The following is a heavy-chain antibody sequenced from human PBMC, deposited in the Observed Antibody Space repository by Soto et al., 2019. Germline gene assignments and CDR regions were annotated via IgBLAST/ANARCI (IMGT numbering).Heavy chain of an antibody. CDR2: MNPNSGNT. J-gene: IGHJ4*02. CDR1: GYTFTSYD. V-gene: IGHV1-8*01. CDR3: ARGGSVRFLEWLLGRVDY. D-gene: IGHD3-3*01. Sequence: ASVKVSCKASGYTFTSYDINWVRQATGQGLEWMGWMNPNSGNTGYAQKFQGRVTMTRNTSISTAYMELSSLRSEDTAVYYCARGGSVRFLEWLLGRVDYWGQGTLVTVSS.